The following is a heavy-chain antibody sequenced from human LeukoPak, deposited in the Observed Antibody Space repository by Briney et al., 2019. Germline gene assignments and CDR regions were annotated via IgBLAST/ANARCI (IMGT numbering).Heavy chain of an antibody. CDR3: ARGREYSSSSPEKTFDY. CDR1: GGSFSGYY. J-gene: IGHJ4*02. Sequence: SETLSLTCAVYGGSFSGYYWSWIRQPPGKGLEWIGEINHSGSTNYNPSLKSRVTISVDTSKNQSSLKLSSVTAADTAVYYCARGREYSSSSPEKTFDYWGQGTLVTVSS. V-gene: IGHV4-34*01. CDR2: INHSGST. D-gene: IGHD6-6*01.